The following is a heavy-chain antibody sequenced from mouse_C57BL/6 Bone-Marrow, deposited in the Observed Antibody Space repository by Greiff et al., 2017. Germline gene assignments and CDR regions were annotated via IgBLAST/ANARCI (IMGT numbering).Heavy chain of an antibody. CDR3: ARPLLLYYAMDY. CDR2: INPNNGGT. CDR1: GYTFTDYY. V-gene: IGHV1-26*01. J-gene: IGHJ4*01. D-gene: IGHD2-10*01. Sequence: VQLQQSGPELVKPGASVKISCKASGYTFTDYYMNWVKQSHGKSLEWIGDINPNNGGTSYNQKFKGKATLTVDKSSSTAYMELRSLTSEDSAVYYCARPLLLYYAMDYWGQGTSVTVSS.